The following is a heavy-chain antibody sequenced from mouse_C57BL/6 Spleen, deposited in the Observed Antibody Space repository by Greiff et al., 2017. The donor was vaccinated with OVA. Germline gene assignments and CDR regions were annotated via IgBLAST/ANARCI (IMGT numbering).Heavy chain of an antibody. Sequence: QVQLKESGAELVKPGASVKLSCKASGYTFTEYTIHWVKQRSGQGLEWIGWFYPGSGSIKYNEKFKDKATLTADKSSSTVYMELSRLTSEDSAVYFCARHEGDYGSSLNWYFDVWGTGTTVTVSS. CDR2: FYPGSGSI. CDR3: ARHEGDYGSSLNWYFDV. V-gene: IGHV1-62-2*01. D-gene: IGHD1-1*01. J-gene: IGHJ1*03. CDR1: GYTFTEYT.